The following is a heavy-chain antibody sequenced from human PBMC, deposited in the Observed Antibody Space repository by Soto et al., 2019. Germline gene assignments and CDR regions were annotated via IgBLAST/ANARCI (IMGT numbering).Heavy chain of an antibody. Sequence: ASAKVSCKASGYTFTGYYMHWVRQAPGQGLEWMGWINPNSGGTNYAQKFQGWVTMTRDTSISTAYMELSRLRSDDTAVYYCARGRFDFWSGLPYWGQGTLVTVSS. J-gene: IGHJ4*02. V-gene: IGHV1-2*04. CDR2: INPNSGGT. CDR1: GYTFTGYY. D-gene: IGHD3-3*01. CDR3: ARGRFDFWSGLPY.